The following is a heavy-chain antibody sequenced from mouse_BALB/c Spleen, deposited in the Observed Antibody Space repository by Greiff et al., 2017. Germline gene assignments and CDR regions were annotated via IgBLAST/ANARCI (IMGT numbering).Heavy chain of an antibody. Sequence: VQLQHPGAELVRPGASVKLSCKASGYTFTSYWINWVKQRPGQGLEWIGNIYPSDSYTNYNQKFKDKATLTVDKSSSTAYMQLSNPTSEDSAVYYCTRWAYYRYDDYFDYWGQGTTLTVSS. J-gene: IGHJ2*01. CDR2: IYPSDSYT. V-gene: IGHV1-69*02. CDR3: TRWAYYRYDDYFDY. D-gene: IGHD2-14*01. CDR1: GYTFTSYW.